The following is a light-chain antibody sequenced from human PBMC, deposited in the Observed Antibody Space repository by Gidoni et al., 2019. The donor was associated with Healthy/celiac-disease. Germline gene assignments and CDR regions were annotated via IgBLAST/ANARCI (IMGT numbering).Light chain of an antibody. CDR3: QAWDSSPHVV. Sequence: SYELTQPPSVSVSPGQPASITCSGDKLGDTYDCGYQPKPGQSPVLVIYQDSKRPSGIPERFSGSNSGNTATLTISGTQAMDEADYYCQAWDSSPHVVFGGGTKLTVL. CDR2: QDS. CDR1: KLGDTY. J-gene: IGLJ2*01. V-gene: IGLV3-1*01.